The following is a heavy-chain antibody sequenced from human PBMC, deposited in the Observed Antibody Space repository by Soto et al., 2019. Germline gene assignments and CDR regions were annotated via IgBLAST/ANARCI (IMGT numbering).Heavy chain of an antibody. D-gene: IGHD3-22*01. Sequence: GESLKISCKGSGYSFTNYWIGWVRQLPGKGLEWMGIIYPGDSDTRYSPSLQGQVTISADKSISTAYLQWSSLKASDTAFYYCAFYSYDRGGYYGAFDIWGQGTMVTVSS. V-gene: IGHV5-51*01. CDR2: IYPGDSDT. J-gene: IGHJ3*02. CDR1: GYSFTNYW. CDR3: AFYSYDRGGYYGAFDI.